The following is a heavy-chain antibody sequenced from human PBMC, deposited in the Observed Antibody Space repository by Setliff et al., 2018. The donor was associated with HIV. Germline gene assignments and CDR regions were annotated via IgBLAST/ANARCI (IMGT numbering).Heavy chain of an antibody. V-gene: IGHV1-69*13. Sequence: SVKVSCKTSGGTFGGSSAINWVRQAPGQGLEWMGVIIPIFATPNYAQTFQGRLTITADQSTTTAYMKLSGLTSKDTAVYFCAHMATQWDGFDIWGQGTMVTVSS. D-gene: IGHD2-8*01. CDR2: IIPIFATP. CDR1: GGTFGGSSA. CDR3: AHMATQWDGFDI. J-gene: IGHJ3*02.